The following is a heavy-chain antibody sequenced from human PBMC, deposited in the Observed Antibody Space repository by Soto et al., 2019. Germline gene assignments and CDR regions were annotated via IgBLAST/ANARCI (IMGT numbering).Heavy chain of an antibody. D-gene: IGHD3-10*01. V-gene: IGHV1-2*02. CDR3: ARGGNWVRGVIRYYYYGMDV. J-gene: IGHJ6*02. CDR1: GYTFTGYY. CDR2: INPNSGGT. Sequence: GASVKVSCKASGYTFTGYYMHWVRQAPGLGLEWMGWINPNSGGTNYAQKFQGRVTMTRDTSISTAYMELSRLRSDDTAVYYCARGGNWVRGVIRYYYYGMDVWGQGTTVTVSS.